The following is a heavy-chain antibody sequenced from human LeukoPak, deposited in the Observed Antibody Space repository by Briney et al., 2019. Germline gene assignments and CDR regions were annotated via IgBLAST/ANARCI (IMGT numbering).Heavy chain of an antibody. Sequence: ASVKVSCKASGYTFTGYYMHWVRQAPGQGLEWMGWINPNSGGTNYAQKFQGRVTMTRDTSISTAYMELSRLRSDDTAVYYCARDTPNKRGYSYGFDYWGQETLVTVSS. D-gene: IGHD5-18*01. V-gene: IGHV1-2*02. CDR2: INPNSGGT. CDR3: ARDTPNKRGYSYGFDY. J-gene: IGHJ4*02. CDR1: GYTFTGYY.